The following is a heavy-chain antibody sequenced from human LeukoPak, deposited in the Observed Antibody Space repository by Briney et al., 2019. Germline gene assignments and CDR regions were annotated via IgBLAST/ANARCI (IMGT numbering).Heavy chain of an antibody. J-gene: IGHJ4*02. CDR2: ISSSGSYI. Sequence: GGSLRLSCAASGFTFSSYSMNWVRQPPGKGLEWVSSISSSGSYIYYADSVKGRFSISRDSAKNSLYLQMNSLRAKDTAVYYCARGPQFCSGGSCYGYYFDYWGQGTLVTVSS. V-gene: IGHV3-21*01. D-gene: IGHD2-15*01. CDR1: GFTFSSYS. CDR3: ARGPQFCSGGSCYGYYFDY.